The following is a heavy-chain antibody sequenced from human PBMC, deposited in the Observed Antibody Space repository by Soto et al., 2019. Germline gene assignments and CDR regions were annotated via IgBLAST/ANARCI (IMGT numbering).Heavy chain of an antibody. V-gene: IGHV3-9*01. CDR1: GFAFDDYA. J-gene: IGHJ6*03. D-gene: IGHD3-10*01. Sequence: PGWSLSLSWAAAGFAFDDYAMRWVRPAPGKGLEWVSGISWNSGSIGYADSVKGRFTISRDNAKNSLYLQMNSLRAEDTALYYCAKGDGSGSYYKKNYYYYYVDVWGKGTTVTVSS. CDR3: AKGDGSGSYYKKNYYYYYVDV. CDR2: ISWNSGSI.